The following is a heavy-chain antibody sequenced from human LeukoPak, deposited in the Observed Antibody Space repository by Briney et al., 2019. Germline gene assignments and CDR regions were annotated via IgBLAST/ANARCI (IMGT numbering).Heavy chain of an antibody. D-gene: IGHD3-10*01. CDR2: INPSGGST. CDR3: ARDPGDAARAFDI. CDR1: GYTFTSYY. J-gene: IGHJ3*02. V-gene: IGHV1-46*01. Sequence: ASVNVSCKASGYTFTSYYMHWVRQAPGQGLEWMGIINPSGGSTSYAQKFQGRVTMTRDTSTSTVYMELSSLRSEDTAVYYCARDPGDAARAFDIWGQGTMVTVSS.